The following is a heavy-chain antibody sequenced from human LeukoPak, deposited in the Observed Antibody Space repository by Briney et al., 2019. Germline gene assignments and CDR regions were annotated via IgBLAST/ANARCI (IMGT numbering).Heavy chain of an antibody. CDR3: ARGGDSSGYEGRFDP. Sequence: PSETLSLTCAVSGGSISRSGYSWSWIRQPPGKGLEWIGYIYYTGSTYYNPSLKSRLTISLDTSKNQFSLKLSSVTAADTAVYYCARGGDSSGYEGRFDPWGQGTLVTVSS. CDR1: GGSISRSGYS. J-gene: IGHJ5*02. V-gene: IGHV4-30-4*07. D-gene: IGHD3-22*01. CDR2: IYYTGST.